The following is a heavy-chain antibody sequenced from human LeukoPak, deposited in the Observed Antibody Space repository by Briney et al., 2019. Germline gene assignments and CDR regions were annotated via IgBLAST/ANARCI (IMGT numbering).Heavy chain of an antibody. CDR3: ARSYCSGGSCYSVYNWFDP. V-gene: IGHV4-39*01. J-gene: IGHJ5*02. D-gene: IGHD2-15*01. CDR2: IYYSGST. CDR1: GGSISSSSYY. Sequence: SETLSLTCTVSGGSISSSSYYWGWIRQPPGKGLEWIGSIYYSGSTYYNPSLKSRVTISVDTSKNQFSLKLSSVTAADTAVYYCARSYCSGGSCYSVYNWFDPWGQGTLVTVSS.